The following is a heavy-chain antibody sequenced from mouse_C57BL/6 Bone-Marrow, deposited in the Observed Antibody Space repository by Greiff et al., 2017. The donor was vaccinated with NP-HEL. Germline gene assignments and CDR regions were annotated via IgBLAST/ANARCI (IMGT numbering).Heavy chain of an antibody. J-gene: IGHJ1*03. V-gene: IGHV1-59*01. CDR3: ARNGSSPYWYFDV. CDR1: GYTFTSYW. D-gene: IGHD1-1*01. CDR2: IDPSDSYT. Sequence: QVQLQQPGAELVRPGTSVKLSCKASGYTFTSYWMHWVKQRPGQGLMWIGVIDPSDSYTNYNQKFKGKATLTVDTASSTAYMQLSSLTSEDSAVYYWARNGSSPYWYFDVWGTGTTVTVSS.